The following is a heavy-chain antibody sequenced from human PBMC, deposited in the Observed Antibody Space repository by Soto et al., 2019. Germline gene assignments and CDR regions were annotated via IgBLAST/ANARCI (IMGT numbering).Heavy chain of an antibody. Sequence: NPSETLSLTCAVSGGSISSSNWWSWVRQPPGKGLEWIGEIYHSGSTNYNPSLKSRVTISVDKSKNQFSLKLSSVTAADTAVYYCARRQQWLVVYYYYYGMDVWGQGTTVTVSS. CDR1: GGSISSSNW. CDR3: ARRQQWLVVYYYYYGMDV. CDR2: IYHSGST. V-gene: IGHV4-4*02. J-gene: IGHJ6*02. D-gene: IGHD6-19*01.